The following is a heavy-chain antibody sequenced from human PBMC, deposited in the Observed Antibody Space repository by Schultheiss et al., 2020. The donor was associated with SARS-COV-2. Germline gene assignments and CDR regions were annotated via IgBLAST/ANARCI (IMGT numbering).Heavy chain of an antibody. CDR2: IYYSGST. CDR1: GYSISSGYY. D-gene: IGHD1-14*01. Sequence: SETLSLTCTVSGYSISSGYYWGWIRQPPGKGLEWIGYIYYSGSTNYNPSLKSRVTISVDTSKNQFSLKLSSVTAADTAVYYCARGLGPDYYYYGMDVWGQGTTVTVSS. V-gene: IGHV4-61*01. CDR3: ARGLGPDYYYYGMDV. J-gene: IGHJ6*02.